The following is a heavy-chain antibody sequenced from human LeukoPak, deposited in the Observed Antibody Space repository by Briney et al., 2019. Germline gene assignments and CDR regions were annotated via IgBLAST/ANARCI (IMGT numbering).Heavy chain of an antibody. CDR3: ARGGINFSSLEFLLDF. Sequence: ASVKVSCKASGYSFSSHDISWVRQAAGQGLEWMGWMNPSSGKTGYAQQFQGRVTISRDASLSTAYMELSSLTSGDTAVYFCARGGINFSSLEFLLDFWGQGTLVTVSS. V-gene: IGHV1-8*03. CDR1: GYSFSSHD. J-gene: IGHJ4*02. D-gene: IGHD3-3*01. CDR2: MNPSSGKT.